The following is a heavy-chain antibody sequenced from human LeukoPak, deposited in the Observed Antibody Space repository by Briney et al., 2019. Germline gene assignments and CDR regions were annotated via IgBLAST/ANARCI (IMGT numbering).Heavy chain of an antibody. CDR1: GFTFSSYN. J-gene: IGHJ4*02. V-gene: IGHV3-48*02. Sequence: PGGSLRLSCAASGFTFSSYNMIWVRQAPGKGLEWVSYISSSSSTIYYADSVKGRFTISRDNAKNSLYLQMNSLREEDTAVYYCAREYSSSSGSVSDYWGQGTLVTVST. D-gene: IGHD6-6*01. CDR3: AREYSSSSGSVSDY. CDR2: ISSSSSTI.